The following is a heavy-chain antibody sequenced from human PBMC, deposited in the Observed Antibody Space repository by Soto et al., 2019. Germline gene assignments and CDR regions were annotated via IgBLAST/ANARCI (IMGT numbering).Heavy chain of an antibody. V-gene: IGHV3-23*01. D-gene: IGHD3-16*02. CDR2: ISGSGGST. CDR3: AKGGRPRYRWVQCEPMIYYLDY. Sequence: GGSLRLSCAASGFTFSSYAMSWVRQAPGKGLEWVSAISGSGGSTYYADSVKGRFTISRDNSKNTLYLQMNSLRAEDTAVYYCAKGGRPRYRWVQCEPMIYYLDYWGQGTLVTVSS. J-gene: IGHJ4*02. CDR1: GFTFSSYA.